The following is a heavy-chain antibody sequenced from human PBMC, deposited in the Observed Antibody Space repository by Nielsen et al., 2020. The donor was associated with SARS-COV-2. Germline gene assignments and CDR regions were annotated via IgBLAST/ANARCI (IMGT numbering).Heavy chain of an antibody. J-gene: IGHJ4*02. D-gene: IGHD6-19*01. V-gene: IGHV3-7*03. CDR1: GFTFSSYW. CDR3: AKDIGVAGSWY. CDR2: IKQDGSEK. Sequence: GSLRLSCAASGFTFSSYWMSWVRQAPGKGLEWVANIKQDGSEKYYVDSVKGRFTISRDNAKNSLYLQMNSLRAEDTALYYCAKDIGVAGSWYWGQGTLVTVSS.